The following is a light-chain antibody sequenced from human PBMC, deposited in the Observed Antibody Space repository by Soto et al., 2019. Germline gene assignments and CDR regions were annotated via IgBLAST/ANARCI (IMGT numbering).Light chain of an antibody. V-gene: IGLV2-8*01. CDR2: EVS. Sequence: QSALTQPPSASGSPGQSVTISCTGTSSDVGGYACVSWFQQHPGKAPKLMIYEVSKRPSGVPDRFSGSKSGNTASLTVSGLQADDEADYYCSSYAGSNNYVFGTGTKLTVL. J-gene: IGLJ1*01. CDR1: SSDVGGYAC. CDR3: SSYAGSNNYV.